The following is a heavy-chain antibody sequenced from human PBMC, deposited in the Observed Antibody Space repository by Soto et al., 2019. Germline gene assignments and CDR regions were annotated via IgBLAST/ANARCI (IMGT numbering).Heavy chain of an antibody. D-gene: IGHD3-3*01. J-gene: IGHJ4*02. Sequence: SETLSLTCTVSGGSISSGGYYWSWIRQHPGKGLEWIGYIYYSGGTYYNPSLKSRVTISVDTSKNQFSLKLSSVTAADTAVYYCARVESSLAAGDFDYWGQGTLVTVSS. CDR1: GGSISSGGYY. V-gene: IGHV4-31*03. CDR2: IYYSGGT. CDR3: ARVESSLAAGDFDY.